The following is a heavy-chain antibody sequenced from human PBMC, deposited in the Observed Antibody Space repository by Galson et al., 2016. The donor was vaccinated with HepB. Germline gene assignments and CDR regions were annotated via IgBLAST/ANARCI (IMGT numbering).Heavy chain of an antibody. CDR1: GFTFSSYA. Sequence: SLRLSCAASGFTFSSYAMHWVRQAPGKGLEWVALISDDGSNKYYVDSVQGRFTISRDNSNHTLYLQMNSLRAEDTAVYYCAKGSDIEVVMAASLGSTFDHWGQGTLLTVSP. J-gene: IGHJ4*02. V-gene: IGHV3-30*18. D-gene: IGHD2-15*01. CDR3: AKGSDIEVVMAASLGSTFDH. CDR2: ISDDGSNK.